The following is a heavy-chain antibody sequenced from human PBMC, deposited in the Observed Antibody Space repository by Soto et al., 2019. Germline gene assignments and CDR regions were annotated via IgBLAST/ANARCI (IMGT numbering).Heavy chain of an antibody. CDR1: GYTFTSYG. J-gene: IGHJ5*02. CDR2: ISAFFGKA. D-gene: IGHD3-10*01. Sequence: ASVKVSCKASGYTFTSYGISWVRQAPGQGLEWMGWISAFFGKANYAQKFQGRVTITTDESTSTAYMELSSLRSEDTAVYYCARDPSYYYGSGSYYNPPLDNWFDPWGQGTLVT. CDR3: ARDPSYYYGSGSYYNPPLDNWFDP. V-gene: IGHV1-18*01.